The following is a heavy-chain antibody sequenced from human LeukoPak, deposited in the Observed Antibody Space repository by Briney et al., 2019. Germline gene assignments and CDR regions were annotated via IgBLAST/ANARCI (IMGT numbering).Heavy chain of an antibody. CDR3: ARAIAVAGRLEFDY. D-gene: IGHD6-19*01. CDR2: ISAYNGNT. J-gene: IGHJ4*02. Sequence: GASVKVSCKASGYTFTSYGISWVRQAPGQGLEWMGWISAYNGNTNYARKLQGRVTMTTDTSTSTAYMELRSLRSDDTAVYYCARAIAVAGRLEFDYWGQGTLVTVSS. V-gene: IGHV1-18*01. CDR1: GYTFTSYG.